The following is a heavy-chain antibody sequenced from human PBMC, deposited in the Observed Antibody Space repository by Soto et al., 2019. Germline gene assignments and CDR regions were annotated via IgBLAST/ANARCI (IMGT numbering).Heavy chain of an antibody. CDR1: GGSFSGYY. D-gene: IGHD6-25*01. V-gene: IGHV4-34*01. CDR2: INHSGST. J-gene: IGHJ6*02. CDR3: ARDFKQRLGFYYYYYGMDV. Sequence: SETLSLTCAVYGGSFSGYYWSWIRQPPGKGLEWSGEINHSGSTNYNPSLKSRVTISVDTSKNQFSLKLSSVTAADTAVYYCARDFKQRLGFYYYYYGMDVWGQGTTAPVSS.